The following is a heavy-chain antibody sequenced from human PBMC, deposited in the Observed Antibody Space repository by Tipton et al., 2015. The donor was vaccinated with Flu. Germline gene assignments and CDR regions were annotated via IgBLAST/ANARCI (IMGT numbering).Heavy chain of an antibody. CDR1: GGTFSSYA. CDR3: ARVGGDYYDSSGYERLDY. D-gene: IGHD3-22*01. V-gene: IGHV1-69*18. Sequence: QLVQSGAEVKKPGSSVKVSCKASGGTFSSYAISWVRQAPGQGLEWMGRIIPIFGTANYAQKFQGRVTITADESTSTAYMELSSLRSEDTAMYYCARVGGDYYDSSGYERLDYWGQGTLVTVSS. CDR2: IIPIFGTA. J-gene: IGHJ4*02.